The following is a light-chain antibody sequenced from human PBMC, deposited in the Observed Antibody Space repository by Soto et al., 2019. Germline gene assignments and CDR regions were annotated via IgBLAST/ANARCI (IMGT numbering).Light chain of an antibody. CDR2: AAS. CDR3: QQSFSTPNT. J-gene: IGKJ2*01. CDR1: HSVKNY. V-gene: IGKV1-39*01. Sequence: DIQMTQSPSSLSASVGDRVNITCRASHSVKNYLNWYHQKPGKAPELLIYAASNLHSGVPSRFSGSGSGTDFTLTISSLHPEDFATYYCQQSFSTPNTFGLGTKLEIK.